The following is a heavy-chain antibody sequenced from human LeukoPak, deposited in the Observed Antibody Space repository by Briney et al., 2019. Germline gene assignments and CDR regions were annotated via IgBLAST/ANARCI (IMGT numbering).Heavy chain of an antibody. CDR3: TRGAVAVHFDY. CDR1: GGPISSSSYY. J-gene: IGHJ4*02. D-gene: IGHD6-19*01. V-gene: IGHV4-39*07. CDR2: IYYSGST. Sequence: SETLSLTCTVSGGPISSSSYYWGWIRQPPGKGLEWIGSIYYSGSTYYNPSLKSRVTISVDTSKNQFSLKLSSVTAADTAVYYCTRGAVAVHFDYWGQGTLVTVSS.